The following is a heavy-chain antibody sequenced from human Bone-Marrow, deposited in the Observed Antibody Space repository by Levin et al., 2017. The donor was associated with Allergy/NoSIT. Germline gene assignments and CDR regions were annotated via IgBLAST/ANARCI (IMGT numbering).Heavy chain of an antibody. J-gene: IGHJ4*02. Sequence: EASVKVSCAASGLTFNNYGMSWVRQAPGKGLEWVSGISGRGGTTYNADSVKGRFSISRDNSKNTLSLEMNSLRVEDTAVYYCAKGRLIMATAPFDDWGQGTLVIVSS. CDR1: GLTFNNYG. D-gene: IGHD5-12*01. V-gene: IGHV3-23*01. CDR2: ISGRGGTT. CDR3: AKGRLIMATAPFDD.